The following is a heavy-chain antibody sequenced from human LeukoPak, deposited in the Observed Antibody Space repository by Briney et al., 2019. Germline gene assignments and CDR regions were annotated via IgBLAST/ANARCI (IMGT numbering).Heavy chain of an antibody. CDR1: GGSFSGYY. V-gene: IGHV4-34*01. CDR2: INHSGSI. CDR3: ARSVYSSGWYDY. D-gene: IGHD6-19*01. Sequence: SETLSLTCAVYGGSFSGYYWSWIRQPPGKGLEWIGEINHSGSINYNPSLTSRVTISVKTSKNQFSLKLSSVTAADTAVYYCARSVYSSGWYDYWGQGTLVTVSS. J-gene: IGHJ4*02.